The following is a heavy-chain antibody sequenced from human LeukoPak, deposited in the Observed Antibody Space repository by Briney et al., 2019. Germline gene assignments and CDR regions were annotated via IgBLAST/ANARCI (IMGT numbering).Heavy chain of an antibody. J-gene: IGHJ4*02. CDR3: ARGGRSPLYYDFWSGYYKDFDY. CDR1: GFTLSTNA. V-gene: IGHV3-23*01. Sequence: GGSLRLSCLTSGFTLSTNAMSWVRQAPGKGLEWISGISGSGASTYYADSVKGRFTISRDNSKNTLYLQMNSLRAEDTAVYYCARGGRSPLYYDFWSGYYKDFDYWGQGTLVTVSS. D-gene: IGHD3-3*01. CDR2: ISGSGAST.